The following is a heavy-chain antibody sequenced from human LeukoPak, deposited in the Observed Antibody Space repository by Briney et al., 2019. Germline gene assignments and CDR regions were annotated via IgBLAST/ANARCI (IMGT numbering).Heavy chain of an antibody. Sequence: GGSLRLSCAASGFTFSSYAMSWVRQAPGKGLEWVSTITAGGRGATYYADSVKGRFTMSRHRSTNTVSLQMNRLRVGDTGVYYCAELHGRINWFDPWGQGTLVTVSS. CDR1: GFTFSSYA. D-gene: IGHD2-21*01. J-gene: IGHJ5*02. CDR3: AELHGRINWFDP. V-gene: IGHV3-23*01. CDR2: ITAGGRGAT.